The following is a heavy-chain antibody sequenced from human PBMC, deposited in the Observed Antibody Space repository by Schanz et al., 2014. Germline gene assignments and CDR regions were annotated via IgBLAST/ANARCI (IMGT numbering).Heavy chain of an antibody. V-gene: IGHV1-3*01. J-gene: IGHJ3*01. CDR3: ATMWGYCTATACQILEVLDV. Sequence: QVQLVQSGAEVKKPGASVKVSCKASGYTFTSYSMHWVRQAPGQRLEWMGWINAANGNTRYSQKFQGRVTITRDTSASTAYMELSSLRSEDTAMYYCATMWGYCTATACQILEVLDVWGQGTMVTVSS. CDR1: GYTFTSYS. CDR2: INAANGNT. D-gene: IGHD2-8*02.